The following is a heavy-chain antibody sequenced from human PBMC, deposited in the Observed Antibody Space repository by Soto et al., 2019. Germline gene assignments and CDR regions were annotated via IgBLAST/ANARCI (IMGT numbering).Heavy chain of an antibody. CDR2: MNPNSGNT. CDR3: ARDISRHYDSSGYSFPDAFDI. D-gene: IGHD3-22*01. J-gene: IGHJ3*02. CDR1: GYTFTSYD. Sequence: ASVKVSCKASGYTFTSYDINWVRQATGQGLEWMGWMNPNSGNTGYAQKFQGRVTMTRNTSISTAYMELSSLRSEDTAVYYCARDISRHYDSSGYSFPDAFDIWGQGTMVT. V-gene: IGHV1-8*01.